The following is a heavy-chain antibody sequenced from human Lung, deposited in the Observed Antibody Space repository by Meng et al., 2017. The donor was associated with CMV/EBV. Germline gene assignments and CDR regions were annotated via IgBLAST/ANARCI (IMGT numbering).Heavy chain of an antibody. CDR3: ARDRAEALEP. V-gene: IGHV3-30*02. CDR2: VRSDGSDE. CDR1: RFTFKNYG. J-gene: IGHJ5*02. Sequence: GGSXRLSCAASRFTFKNYGMHWVRQAPGKGLEWVASVRSDGSDEQYGDSVKGRFTISRDNSKNTLYLQMHSLGGEDTALYYCARDRAEALEPWSQGTMLPV.